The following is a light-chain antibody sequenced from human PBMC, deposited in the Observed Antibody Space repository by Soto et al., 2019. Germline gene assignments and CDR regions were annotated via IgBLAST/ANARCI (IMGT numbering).Light chain of an antibody. Sequence: QSALTQPASVSGSPGQSITISCTGTSSDIGSYDLVSWYQQHPGKAPKLMIYEDYKWPSGVSNRFSGSKSGNTASLTISGLQAEDEADYYCCSYAGSSTLVFAGGTKLTVL. J-gene: IGLJ2*01. V-gene: IGLV2-23*01. CDR3: CSYAGSSTLV. CDR1: SSDIGSYDL. CDR2: EDY.